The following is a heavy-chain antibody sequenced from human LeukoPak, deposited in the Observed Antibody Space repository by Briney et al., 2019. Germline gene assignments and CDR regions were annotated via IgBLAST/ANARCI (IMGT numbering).Heavy chain of an antibody. CDR2: IYYSGSA. Sequence: TFSDYWMSWVRQAPGKGLEWIGYIYYSGSAYYNPSLAGRVVISLDTSKNQFSLKLHSVTAADTAVYYCARDSYYDLLTGYYPYYYYGMDVWGQGTTVTVSS. J-gene: IGHJ6*02. V-gene: IGHV4-30-4*08. CDR3: ARDSYYDLLTGYYPYYYYGMDV. CDR1: TFSDYW. D-gene: IGHD3-9*01.